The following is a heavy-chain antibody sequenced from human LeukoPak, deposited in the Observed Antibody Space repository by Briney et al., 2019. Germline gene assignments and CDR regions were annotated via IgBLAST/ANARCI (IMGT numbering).Heavy chain of an antibody. CDR2: IYYTGT. Sequence: PSETLSLTCTVSGGSVTDYYWSWIRQSPGKGLEWIGYIYYTGTSYNPSLKSRVTISADTSKNQFSLKLISVTAADTAVYYCARDGDGYTFPRPIYWYFDLWGRGTLVTVSS. D-gene: IGHD5-24*01. CDR1: GGSVTDYY. V-gene: IGHV4-59*02. CDR3: ARDGDGYTFPRPIYWYFDL. J-gene: IGHJ2*01.